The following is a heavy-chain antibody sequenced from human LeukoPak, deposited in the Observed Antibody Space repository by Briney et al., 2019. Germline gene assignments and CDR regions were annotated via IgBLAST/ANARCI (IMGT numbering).Heavy chain of an antibody. CDR3: ARDVRDGGVGPDI. V-gene: IGHV4-38-2*02. CDR1: GYSISSGYY. D-gene: IGHD2-8*02. CDR2: IYHSGST. Sequence: KPSETLSLTCAVSGYSISSGYYWGWIRQPPGKGLEWIGSIYHSGSTYYNPSLKSRVTISVDTSKNQFSLKLSSVTAADTAVYYCARDVRDGGVGPDIWGQGTMVTVSS. J-gene: IGHJ3*02.